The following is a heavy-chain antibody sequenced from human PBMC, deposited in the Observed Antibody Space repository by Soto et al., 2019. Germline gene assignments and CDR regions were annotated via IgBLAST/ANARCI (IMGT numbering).Heavy chain of an antibody. CDR1: GFTFSSYA. J-gene: IGHJ6*03. CDR3: AKRDMVRGVAHYYYYMDV. Sequence: GGSLRLSCAASGFTFSSYAMSWVRQAPGKGLEWVSAISGSGGSTYYADSVKGRFTISRDNSKNTLYLQMNSLRAEDTAVYYCAKRDMVRGVAHYYYYMDVWGKGTTVTVSS. D-gene: IGHD3-10*01. CDR2: ISGSGGST. V-gene: IGHV3-23*01.